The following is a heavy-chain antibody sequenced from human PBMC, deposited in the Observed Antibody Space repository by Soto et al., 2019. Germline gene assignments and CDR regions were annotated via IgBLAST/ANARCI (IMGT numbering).Heavy chain of an antibody. V-gene: IGHV1-3*01. D-gene: IGHD6-19*01. CDR1: GYTFTSYA. Sequence: ASVKVSCKASGYTFTSYAMHWVRQAPGQRLEWMGWINAGNGNTKYSQKFQGRVTITRDTSASTAYMELSSLRSEDTAVYYCARGPVAVAGTEYYYYYGMDVWGKGTTVTVSS. J-gene: IGHJ6*04. CDR2: INAGNGNT. CDR3: ARGPVAVAGTEYYYYYGMDV.